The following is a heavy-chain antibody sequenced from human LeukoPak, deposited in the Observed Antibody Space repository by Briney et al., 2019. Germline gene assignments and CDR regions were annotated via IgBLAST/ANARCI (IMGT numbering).Heavy chain of an antibody. CDR2: INPNSGGT. CDR1: GYTFTSYG. D-gene: IGHD3-10*01. CDR3: ARVRRWFDP. V-gene: IGHV1-2*02. Sequence: ASVKVSCKASGYTFTSYGISWVRQAPGQGLEWMGWINPNSGGTNYAQKFQGRVTMTRDTSISTAYMELSRLRSDDTAVYYCARVRRWFDPWGRGTLVTVSS. J-gene: IGHJ5*02.